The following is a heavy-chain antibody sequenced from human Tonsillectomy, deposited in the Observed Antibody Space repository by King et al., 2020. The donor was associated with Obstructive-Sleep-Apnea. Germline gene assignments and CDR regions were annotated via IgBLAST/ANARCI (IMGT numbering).Heavy chain of an antibody. D-gene: IGHD2-2*03. CDR1: GASIGSSSYY. J-gene: IGHJ6*04. Sequence: MQLQESGPGLVKPSETLSLTCTVSGASIGSSSYYWGWIRQPPGKGLEWIGSINYSGSTYYNPSLRSRVTISVDTFKNQLSLRLASATAADTAVYYCARLDIEYSYQYGMDVWGKGTRVTVSS. CDR2: INYSGST. V-gene: IGHV4-39*07. CDR3: ARLDIEYSYQYGMDV.